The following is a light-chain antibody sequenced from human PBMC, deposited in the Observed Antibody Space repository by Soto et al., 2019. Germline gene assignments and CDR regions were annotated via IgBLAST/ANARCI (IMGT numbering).Light chain of an antibody. CDR2: GAS. CDR3: HQYGGSPQT. J-gene: IGKJ1*01. Sequence: EIVLTQSPGTLSLSPGERATLSCRASQSVSNYLARYQRKPGQAPRLLIYGASSRATGIPDRFSGSGSGTDFTLTISRLEPEDFAVYYCHQYGGSPQTFGQGTKVDIK. V-gene: IGKV3-20*01. CDR1: QSVSNY.